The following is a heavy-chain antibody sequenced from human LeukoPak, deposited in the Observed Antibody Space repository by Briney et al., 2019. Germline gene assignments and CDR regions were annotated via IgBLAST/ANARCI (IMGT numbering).Heavy chain of an antibody. Sequence: GESLKISCKVSGYIFTSYWIGWVRQMPGKGLEWMGIIYPGDSDTRYSPSFQGHVTISADKSIGTAYLQWRSLRSSDTAIYYCARSVPPWLGDHWGQETPATVSS. CDR1: GYIFTSYW. D-gene: IGHD5-18*01. V-gene: IGHV5-51*01. CDR2: IYPGDSDT. J-gene: IGHJ5*02. CDR3: ARSVPPWLGDH.